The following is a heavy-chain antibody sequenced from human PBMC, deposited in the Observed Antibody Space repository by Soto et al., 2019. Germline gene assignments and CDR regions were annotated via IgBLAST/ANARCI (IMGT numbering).Heavy chain of an antibody. CDR1: VGSISSYY. Sequence: SETLSLTCTVSVGSISSYYWSWIRQPPGKGLEWIGYIYYIGSTNYNPSLKSRVTISVDTSKNQFSLKLSSVTAADTAVYYCAREGRSAMVDYWGQGTLVTVSS. CDR3: AREGRSAMVDY. V-gene: IGHV4-59*01. CDR2: IYYIGST. D-gene: IGHD5-18*01. J-gene: IGHJ4*02.